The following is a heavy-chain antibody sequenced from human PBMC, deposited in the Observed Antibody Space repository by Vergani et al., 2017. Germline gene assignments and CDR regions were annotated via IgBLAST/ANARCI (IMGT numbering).Heavy chain of an antibody. CDR2: INNYGHT. V-gene: IGHV4-34*02. CDR1: CESFSSFY. Sequence: QVQLQQWGAGVVKPSGTLSLTCAVFCESFSSFYWSWIRQPPGKGLEWIGEINNYGHTNYNPSLESRVTVSRDTAKNQFSLNLMSVTAADTAMYYCAVRPRGNLVGGGIVAKKTFDYWGQGSLVTVSS. J-gene: IGHJ4*01. CDR3: AVRPRGNLVGGGIVAKKTFDY. D-gene: IGHD2-15*01.